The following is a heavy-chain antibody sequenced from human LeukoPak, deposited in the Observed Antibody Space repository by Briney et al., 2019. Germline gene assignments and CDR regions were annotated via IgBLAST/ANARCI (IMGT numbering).Heavy chain of an antibody. CDR3: ARGLGLLWFGEAGYAFDI. Sequence: ASVKVSCKASGGTFSSYAISWVRQAPGQGLEWMGRIIPILGIANYAQKFQGRVTITADKSTSTAYMELSSLRSEDTAVYYCARGLGLLWFGEAGYAFDIWGQGTMVTVSS. D-gene: IGHD3-10*01. CDR2: IIPILGIA. J-gene: IGHJ3*02. CDR1: GGTFSSYA. V-gene: IGHV1-69*04.